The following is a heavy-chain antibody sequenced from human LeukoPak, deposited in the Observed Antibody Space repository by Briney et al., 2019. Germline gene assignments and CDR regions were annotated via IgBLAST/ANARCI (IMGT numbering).Heavy chain of an antibody. Sequence: PGRSLRLSCAASGFTFSSYGMHWVRQAPGKGLDWVAVISYDGSNKYYADSVKGRFTISRDNSKNTLYLQMNSLRAEDTAVYYCAKGYYYYYYGMDVWGQGTTVTVSS. CDR3: AKGYYYYYYGMDV. CDR1: GFTFSSYG. J-gene: IGHJ6*02. CDR2: ISYDGSNK. V-gene: IGHV3-30*18. D-gene: IGHD1-26*01.